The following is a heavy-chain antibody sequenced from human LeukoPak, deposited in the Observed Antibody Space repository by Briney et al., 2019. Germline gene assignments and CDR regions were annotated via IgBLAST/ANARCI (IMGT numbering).Heavy chain of an antibody. D-gene: IGHD3-3*01. CDR2: IKSKTDGGTT. V-gene: IGHV3-15*01. CDR1: GFTFSNAW. Sequence: KSGGSLRLSCAASGFTFSNAWMSWVRQAPGKGLEWVGRIKSKTDGGTTDYAAPVKGRFTISRDDSKNTLYLQMNSLKTEDTAVYYCTRRTSYDFWSGYLLQTYAFDIWGQGTMVTVSS. CDR3: TRRTSYDFWSGYLLQTYAFDI. J-gene: IGHJ3*02.